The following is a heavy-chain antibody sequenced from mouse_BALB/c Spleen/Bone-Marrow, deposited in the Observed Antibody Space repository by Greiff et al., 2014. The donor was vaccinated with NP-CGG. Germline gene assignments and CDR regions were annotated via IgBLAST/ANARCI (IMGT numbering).Heavy chain of an antibody. CDR2: IYPGNGDS. CDR3: ARGGRSHFDS. V-gene: IGHV1-12*01. CDR1: GYTFTSYN. Sequence: LQQSATELVKPGASVKMSCKTSGYTFTSYNMHWVKQTPGQGLEWIGSIYPGNGDSSYNQKFKGKATLSTDKSSSTAYMQVSSLTSEGSAVYYCARGGRSHFDSWGQGTTLTVSS. J-gene: IGHJ2*01.